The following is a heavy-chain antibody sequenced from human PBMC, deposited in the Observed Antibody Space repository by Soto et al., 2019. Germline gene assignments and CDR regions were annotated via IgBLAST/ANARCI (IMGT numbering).Heavy chain of an antibody. CDR2: ILADGSDK. J-gene: IGHJ5*02. Sequence: QVQLVESGGGVVQPGRSLRLSCAASGFSFSRDGMHWVRQAPGKGLEWVAVILADGSDKDYTDAVKSRFTISGDNSQTTLYLEMNCLRAEDPAVYYCARDDDYGDNGLDHWGQGTLVTVYS. V-gene: IGHV3-33*01. CDR1: GFSFSRDG. D-gene: IGHD4-17*01. CDR3: ARDDDYGDNGLDH.